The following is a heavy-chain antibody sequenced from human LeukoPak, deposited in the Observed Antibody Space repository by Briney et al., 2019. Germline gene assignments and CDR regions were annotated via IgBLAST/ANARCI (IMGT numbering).Heavy chain of an antibody. V-gene: IGHV4-4*07. CDR2: IYTSGST. D-gene: IGHD6-13*01. CDR1: GGSINSYY. CDR3: ARSSGSSWEPYYFDY. Sequence: SETLSLTCTVSGGSINSYYWSLIRQPAGKGLEWIGRIYTSGSTNYNPSLKSRVTMSVDTSKNQFSLKLSSVTAADTAVYYCARSSGSSWEPYYFDYWGQGTLVTVSS. J-gene: IGHJ4*02.